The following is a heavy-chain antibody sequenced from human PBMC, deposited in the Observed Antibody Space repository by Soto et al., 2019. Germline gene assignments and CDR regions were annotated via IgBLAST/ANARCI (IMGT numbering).Heavy chain of an antibody. CDR3: ARGMTPPGAPAWYYFDS. Sequence: SETLSLTCSVSGASITGSSYWSWIRQPAGKGLEWIGRFSLSGTTSYNPSLRSRVTMSADVSKNQFSLRLTSVTAADTALYYCARGMTPPGAPAWYYFDSWGQGTLGIASS. CDR2: FSLSGTT. CDR1: GASITGSSY. V-gene: IGHV4-4*07. J-gene: IGHJ4*02. D-gene: IGHD2-8*02.